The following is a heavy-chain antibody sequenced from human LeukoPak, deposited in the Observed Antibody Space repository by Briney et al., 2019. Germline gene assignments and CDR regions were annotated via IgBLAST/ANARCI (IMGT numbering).Heavy chain of an antibody. CDR1: GYTFTNYG. CDR3: AREFRKDYYDVASHYYARNWFDP. V-gene: IGHV1-18*01. D-gene: IGHD3-22*01. CDR2: ISAYYGNT. J-gene: IGHJ5*02. Sequence: ASVKVSCKASGYTFTNYGIRGLRQAPGQGREWMGWISAYYGNTNYAQKFQGRVTITRNTSISTAYMELSSLRSEDTAVYYCAREFRKDYYDVASHYYARNWFDPWGQGTLVTVSS.